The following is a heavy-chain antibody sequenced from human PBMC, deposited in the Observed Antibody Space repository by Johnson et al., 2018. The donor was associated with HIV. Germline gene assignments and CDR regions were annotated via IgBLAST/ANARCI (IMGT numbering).Heavy chain of an antibody. CDR2: ISHGGSHK. CDR3: ATGYNWKYMGGVNLRGGGYEAPSEHAFDI. CDR1: GFTFSSYA. V-gene: IGHV3-30*04. J-gene: IGHJ3*02. Sequence: QVQLVESGGGVVQPGRSLRLYCAASGFTFSSYAMHWVRQAPGKGLEWVAVISHGGSHKYYADSAKGRFTISRDNSKNTLYLQMNSLRTEDTAVYYCATGYNWKYMGGVNLRGGGYEAPSEHAFDIWGQGTKVTVSS. D-gene: IGHD1-7*01.